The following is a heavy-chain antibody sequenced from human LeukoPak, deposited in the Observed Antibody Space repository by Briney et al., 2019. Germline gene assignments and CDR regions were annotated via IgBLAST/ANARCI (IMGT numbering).Heavy chain of an antibody. V-gene: IGHV3-33*01. J-gene: IGHJ4*02. CDR3: ARASSPYYDSSGPDY. Sequence: GSLRLSCAASGFTFSSYGMHWVRQAPGKGLEWVAVIWYDGSNKYYADSVKGRFTISRDNSKNTLYLQMNSLRAEDTAVYYCARASSPYYDSSGPDYWGQGTLVTVSS. D-gene: IGHD3-22*01. CDR1: GFTFSSYG. CDR2: IWYDGSNK.